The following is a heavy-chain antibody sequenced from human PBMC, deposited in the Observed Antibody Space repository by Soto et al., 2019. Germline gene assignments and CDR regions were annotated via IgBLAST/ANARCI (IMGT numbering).Heavy chain of an antibody. CDR1: GFTFNIYA. D-gene: IGHD2-21*01. CDR3: ARYIPGVRYSGMDV. J-gene: IGHJ6*02. CDR2: ISDCGDTT. V-gene: IGHV3-23*01. Sequence: AGGSLRLSCAASGFTFNIYAMTWVRQAPGKGLEWVSVISDCGDTTYYADSVKGRFSISRDNSKNTLFLEMYSLRAEDTAVYYCARYIPGVRYSGMDVWGQGTTVNVSS.